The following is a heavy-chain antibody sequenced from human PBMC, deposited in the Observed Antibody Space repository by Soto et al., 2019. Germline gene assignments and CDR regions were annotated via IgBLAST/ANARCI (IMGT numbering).Heavy chain of an antibody. Sequence: GGSLRLSCAASGFTFSSYAMTWVRQAPGKGLEWVSGISGSGATTSYADSVKGRFTVSRDNSKNTLYLQMNSLRVEDTAVYYCAKLRYFDWSNYNWFEYWGQGTPVTVSS. V-gene: IGHV3-23*01. CDR3: AKLRYFDWSNYNWFEY. D-gene: IGHD3-9*01. J-gene: IGHJ5*01. CDR2: ISGSGATT. CDR1: GFTFSSYA.